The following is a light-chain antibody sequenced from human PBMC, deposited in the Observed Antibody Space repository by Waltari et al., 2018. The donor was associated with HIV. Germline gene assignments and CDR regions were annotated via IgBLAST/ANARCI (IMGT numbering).Light chain of an antibody. CDR1: ALTKYY. V-gene: IGLV3-27*01. CDR3: FSAADDNLRV. CDR2: KNS. J-gene: IGLJ3*02. Sequence: SYELTQPSSVSVSPGQTARITCSGDALTKYYARWYQQKPGQAPVLVISKNSERPSGIPVRFSGSRSGPSVTLTIIGAQVGDEADYFCFSAADDNLRVFVGGTKLTVL.